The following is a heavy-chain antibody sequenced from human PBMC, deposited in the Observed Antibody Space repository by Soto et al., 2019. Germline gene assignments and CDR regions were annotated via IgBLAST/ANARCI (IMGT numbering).Heavy chain of an antibody. CDR2: IYYSGST. CDR3: ARARFLYSYGYYPYYFDY. J-gene: IGHJ4*02. Sequence: QVQLQESGPGLVKPSQTLSLTCTVSGGSISSGGYYWSWIRQHPGKGLEWIGYIYYSGSTYYNPSLKSRVTISVDTSKNQFSLKLSSVTAADTAVYYCARARFLYSYGYYPYYFDYWGQGTLVTVSS. CDR1: GGSISSGGYY. V-gene: IGHV4-31*03. D-gene: IGHD5-18*01.